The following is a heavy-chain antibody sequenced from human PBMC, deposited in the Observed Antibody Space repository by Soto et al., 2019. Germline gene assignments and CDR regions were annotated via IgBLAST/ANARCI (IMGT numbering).Heavy chain of an antibody. V-gene: IGHV1-18*01. CDR3: ARKHYDFWSGSMTRGDNWFDP. CDR1: GYTFTSYG. CDR2: ISAYNGNT. Sequence: GASVKVSCKASGYTFTSYGISWVRQAPGQGLEWMGWISAYNGNTNYAQKLQGRVTMTTDTSTSTAYMELRSLRSDDTAVYYCARKHYDFWSGSMTRGDNWFDPWGQGTLVTVSS. D-gene: IGHD3-3*01. J-gene: IGHJ5*02.